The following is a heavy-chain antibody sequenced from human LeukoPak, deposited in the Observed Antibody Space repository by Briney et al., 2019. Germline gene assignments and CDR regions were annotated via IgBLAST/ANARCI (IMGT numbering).Heavy chain of an antibody. Sequence: PSETLSLTCTASGGSISGYYWSWIRQSAGKGLEWIGRIYTSGSTNYNPSLKSRVTMSVDTSKNQLSLKLSSVTAADTAIYYCARHVTNIYGPFDYWGQGTLVTVSS. CDR3: ARHVTNIYGPFDY. J-gene: IGHJ4*02. CDR1: GGSISGYY. CDR2: IYTSGST. D-gene: IGHD3-10*01. V-gene: IGHV4-4*07.